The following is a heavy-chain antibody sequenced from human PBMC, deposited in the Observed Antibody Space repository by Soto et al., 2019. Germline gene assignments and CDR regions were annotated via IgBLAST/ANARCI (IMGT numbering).Heavy chain of an antibody. CDR1: GFSLTTNGVG. Sequence: QITLKESGPTLVKPKQTLTLTCTFSGFSLTTNGVGVGWIRQPPGKALEWLALIYWDDDKRYSPSLKSRLTSTKDTSKNQVVLTMTNMDPVDTATYYCAHSPGYFSPTICYHFDSWGQGTLVTVSS. J-gene: IGHJ4*02. CDR3: AHSPGYFSPTICYHFDS. CDR2: IYWDDDK. V-gene: IGHV2-5*02. D-gene: IGHD2-2*01.